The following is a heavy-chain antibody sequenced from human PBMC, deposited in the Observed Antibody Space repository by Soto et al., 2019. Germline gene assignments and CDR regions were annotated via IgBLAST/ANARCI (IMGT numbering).Heavy chain of an antibody. D-gene: IGHD3-16*01. CDR2: INPNSGGT. J-gene: IGHJ6*02. CDR3: AREEGGSVPYLLDV. Sequence: ASVKVSCKASGYTFTGYYMHWVRQAPGQGLEWMGWINPNSGGTNYAQKFQGWVTMTRDTSISTAYMELSRLRSDDTAVYYCAREEGGSVPYLLDVWGQGTTVTVSS. V-gene: IGHV1-2*04. CDR1: GYTFTGYY.